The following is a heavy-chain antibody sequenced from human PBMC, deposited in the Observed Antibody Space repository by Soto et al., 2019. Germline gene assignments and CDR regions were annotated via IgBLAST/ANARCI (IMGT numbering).Heavy chain of an antibody. V-gene: IGHV3-11*01. CDR3: GRDKAVAGYERHDY. CDR1: GFTFSDYY. D-gene: IGHD6-19*01. J-gene: IGHJ4*02. Sequence: QVQLVESGGGLVKPGGSLRLSCAASGFTFSDYYMSWIRQAPGKGVEWVSYISSSGSTIYYADSVKGRFTISRDNAKTSLYLQMNSLGAEDTAVYYCGRDKAVAGYERHDYWGQGTLVTVSS. CDR2: ISSSGSTI.